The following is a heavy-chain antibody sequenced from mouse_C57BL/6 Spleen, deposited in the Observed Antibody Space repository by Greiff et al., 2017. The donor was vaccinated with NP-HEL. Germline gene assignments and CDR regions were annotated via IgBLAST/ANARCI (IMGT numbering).Heavy chain of an antibody. Sequence: VQLQQSGAELVRPGTSVKVSCKASGYAFTNYLIEWVKQRPGQGLEWIGVINPGSGGTNYNEKFKGKATLTADKYSSTAYMQLSSLTSEDSAVYFCASKVYSNYDYAMDYWGQGTSVTVSS. CDR2: INPGSGGT. V-gene: IGHV1-54*01. D-gene: IGHD2-5*01. J-gene: IGHJ4*01. CDR3: ASKVYSNYDYAMDY. CDR1: GYAFTNYL.